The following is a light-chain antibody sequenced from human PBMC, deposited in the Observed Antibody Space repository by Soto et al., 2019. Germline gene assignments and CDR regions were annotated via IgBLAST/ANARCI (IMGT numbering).Light chain of an antibody. V-gene: IGKV1-9*01. CDR1: QGVTTY. CDR2: AAS. CDR3: QQLDSYPYS. Sequence: DIQLTQSPSFLSASVGDRVTITCRANQGVTTYLAWYQQNPEKAPKLLIYAASTLQSGVPSRFSGSGSVTEFTLTISSLQPEDSATYYCQQLDSYPYSFGQGTKLEIK. J-gene: IGKJ2*03.